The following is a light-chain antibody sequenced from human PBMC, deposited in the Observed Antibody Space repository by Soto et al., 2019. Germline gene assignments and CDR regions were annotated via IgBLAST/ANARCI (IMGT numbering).Light chain of an antibody. V-gene: IGKV3-15*01. J-gene: IGKJ2*01. CDR1: QSVSSK. CDR3: LQYNDWPFT. CDR2: GAF. Sequence: EIVMTQSPATLSVSPGEGATLSCKASQSVSSKLAWYQQKPGQAPRVLIYGAFTRVTGIPARFSGSGSGTEFTLTISSLQSEDFAVYYCLQYNDWPFTFGHGTKLEIK.